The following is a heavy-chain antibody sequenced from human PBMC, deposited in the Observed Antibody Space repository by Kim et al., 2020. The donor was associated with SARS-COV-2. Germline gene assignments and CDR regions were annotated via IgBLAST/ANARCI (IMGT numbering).Heavy chain of an antibody. V-gene: IGHV3-7*01. Sequence: GGSLRLSCAASGFTFSPYWMGWVRQAPGKGLEWVANIKQDGSEKNYLDSVKGRFTISRDNAKNSLSLQMNSLRAEDTAVYYCAREYCSGGSCYSPLFDY. CDR2: IKQDGSEK. CDR3: AREYCSGGSCYSPLFDY. CDR1: GFTFSPYW. J-gene: IGHJ4*01. D-gene: IGHD2-15*01.